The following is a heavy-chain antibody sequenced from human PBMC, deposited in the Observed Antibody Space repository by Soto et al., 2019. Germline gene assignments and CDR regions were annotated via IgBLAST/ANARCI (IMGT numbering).Heavy chain of an antibody. J-gene: IGHJ6*03. D-gene: IGHD6-13*01. CDR1: GGSFSGYY. V-gene: IGHV4-34*01. Sequence: SETLSLTCAVYGGSFSGYYWSWIRQPPGKGLEWIGEINHSGSTNYNPSLKSRVTISVDTSKNQFSLKLSSVTAADTAVYYCARGIAAAGTFNYYYMDVWGKGTTVTVSS. CDR2: INHSGST. CDR3: ARGIAAAGTFNYYYMDV.